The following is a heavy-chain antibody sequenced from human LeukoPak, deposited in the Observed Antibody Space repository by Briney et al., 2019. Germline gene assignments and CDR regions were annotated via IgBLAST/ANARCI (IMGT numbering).Heavy chain of an antibody. D-gene: IGHD3-22*01. CDR2: IYTSGST. CDR1: GGSIRNYF. CDR3: ARESKSYDGSGFYHDY. V-gene: IGHV4-4*07. J-gene: IGHJ4*02. Sequence: SETLSLTCSVSGGSIRNYFWSWIRQPAGKGLEWIGRIYTSGSTDYNPSLRSRVTMSVDTSRNQFSLKLTTVTAADTAVYYCARESKSYDGSGFYHDYWGQGTLVAVSS.